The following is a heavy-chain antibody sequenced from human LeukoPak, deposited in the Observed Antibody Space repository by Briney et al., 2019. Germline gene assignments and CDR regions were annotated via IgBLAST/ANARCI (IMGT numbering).Heavy chain of an antibody. Sequence: PGGSLRLSCAASGFTFSSYEMNWVRQAPGKGLEWVSYISSSGSTIYYADSVKGRFTISRDNAKNSLYLQMNSLRAEDTAVYYCAKDLRYSGYPNYFDYWGQGTLVTVSS. J-gene: IGHJ4*02. V-gene: IGHV3-48*03. CDR3: AKDLRYSGYPNYFDY. CDR2: ISSSGSTI. CDR1: GFTFSSYE. D-gene: IGHD5-12*01.